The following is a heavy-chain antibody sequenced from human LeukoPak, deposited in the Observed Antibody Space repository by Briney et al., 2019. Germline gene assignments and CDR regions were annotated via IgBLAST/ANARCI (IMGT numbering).Heavy chain of an antibody. CDR1: GGSISSYY. V-gene: IGHV4-59*01. J-gene: IGHJ6*03. CDR2: IYYTGST. Sequence: PSETLSLTCTVSGGSISSYYWSWIRQPPGKGLEWIGFIYYTGSTNYNPSLKSRVTISVDTSKDQFSLKLTSVTAADTAVYYCARFALERVRGVITALYYYYYMDVWGKGTTVTVSS. D-gene: IGHD3-10*01. CDR3: ARFALERVRGVITALYYYYYMDV.